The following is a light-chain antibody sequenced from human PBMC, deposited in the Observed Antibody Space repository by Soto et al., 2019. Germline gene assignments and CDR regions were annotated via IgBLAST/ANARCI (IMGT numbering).Light chain of an antibody. J-gene: IGLJ3*02. CDR3: AAWDDSLNGLWV. CDR1: SSNIGSNT. V-gene: IGLV1-44*01. CDR2: NNN. Sequence: QSVLTQPTSASGTPGQRVTISCSGSSSNIGSNTVNWYQLLPGTAPKLLIYNNNQRPSGVPDRFSGSRSGTSASLAISGLQSEDEANYYCAAWDDSLNGLWVFGGGTKL.